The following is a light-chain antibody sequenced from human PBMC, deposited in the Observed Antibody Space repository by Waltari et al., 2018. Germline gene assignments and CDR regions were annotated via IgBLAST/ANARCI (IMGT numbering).Light chain of an antibody. J-gene: IGKJ1*01. CDR3: QQYYSYPWT. CDR1: QGISSY. Sequence: IRMTQSPSPLSASTGDRVTITCRASQGISSYLAWYQQKPGKAPKLLIYAAATLQSGVPSRFSGSGSGTDFTLTISCLQSEDFATYYCQQYYSYPWTFGQVTKVEIK. CDR2: AAA. V-gene: IGKV1-8*01.